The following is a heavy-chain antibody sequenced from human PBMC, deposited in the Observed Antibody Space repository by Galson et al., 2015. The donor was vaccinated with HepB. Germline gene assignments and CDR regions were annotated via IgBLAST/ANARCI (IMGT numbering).Heavy chain of an antibody. D-gene: IGHD6-13*01. Sequence: SVKVSCKASGGTFSSYGFTWVRQAPGQGLEWMGSISADNGNTNYAQKLQGRVAMTTDTSTSTAYMELRSLRSDDTAVYYCARGIAPPGGGYYGMDVWGQGTTVTVSS. V-gene: IGHV1-18*04. J-gene: IGHJ6*02. CDR3: ARGIAPPGGGYYGMDV. CDR2: ISADNGNT. CDR1: GGTFSSYG.